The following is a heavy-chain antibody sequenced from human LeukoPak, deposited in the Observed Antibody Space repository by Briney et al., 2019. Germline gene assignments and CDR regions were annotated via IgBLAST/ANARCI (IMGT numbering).Heavy chain of an antibody. D-gene: IGHD2-21*02. CDR3: ARLAYCGGDCYLAAFDY. J-gene: IGHJ4*02. CDR1: GFTFSSYW. CDR2: IKQDGSEK. Sequence: GGSLRLSCAASGFTFSSYWMSWVGQAPGKGLEWVANIKQDGSEKYYVDSVKGRFTISRDNAKNSLYLQMNSLRAEDTAVYYCARLAYCGGDCYLAAFDYWGQGTLATVSS. V-gene: IGHV3-7*01.